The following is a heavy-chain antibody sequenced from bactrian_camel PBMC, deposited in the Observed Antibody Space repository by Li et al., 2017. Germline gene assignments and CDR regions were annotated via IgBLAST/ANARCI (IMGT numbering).Heavy chain of an antibody. Sequence: VQLVESGGGSVQTGGSLRLSCAASGSTYSNYCMGWFRQASGKEREEVAFIGSGGLKALYADSVKGRFTISRDNAKDTLYLQMNSLKIENTAVYYCALGSSRQATMTARGKGTQVTVS. D-gene: IGHD3*01. J-gene: IGHJ4*01. CDR2: IGSGGLKA. CDR1: GSTYSNYC. V-gene: IGHV3S40*01.